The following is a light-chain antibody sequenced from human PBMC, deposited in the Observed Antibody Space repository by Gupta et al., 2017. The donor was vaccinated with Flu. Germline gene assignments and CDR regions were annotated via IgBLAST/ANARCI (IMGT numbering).Light chain of an antibody. Sequence: QSALPQPASASGSPVQSLTIYCTGPSRDVGNYNYVSWYQQTPGKAPKLMIYDVSNRPSGMSNRFSGSKSGNTAALTISGLQAEDESYYYCSSYTSSSSYLFGTGTKVSVL. V-gene: IGLV2-14*03. CDR2: DVS. CDR3: SSYTSSSSYL. J-gene: IGLJ1*01. CDR1: SRDVGNYNY.